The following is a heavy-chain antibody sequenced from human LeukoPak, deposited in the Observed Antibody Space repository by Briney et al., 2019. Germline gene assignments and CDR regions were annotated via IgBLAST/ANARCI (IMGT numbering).Heavy chain of an antibody. CDR3: AKDMGPLGTIWIDY. J-gene: IGHJ4*02. Sequence: PGGSLRLSCAASGFTFDDYAMHWVRQAPGKGLEWVSLISGDRGNTYYADSLKGRFTVSRDNSKSSLYPQMNSLRSEDTALYYCAKDMGPLGTIWIDYWGQGTLVTVSS. V-gene: IGHV3-43*02. CDR1: GFTFDDYA. D-gene: IGHD3-3*01. CDR2: ISGDRGNT.